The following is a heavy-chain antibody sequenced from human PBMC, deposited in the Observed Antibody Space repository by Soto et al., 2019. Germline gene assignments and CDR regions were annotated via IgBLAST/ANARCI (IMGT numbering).Heavy chain of an antibody. CDR2: TYYRSKWYS. V-gene: IGHV6-1*01. J-gene: IGHJ4*02. CDR3: ARGSYYSGWV. Sequence: SQTLSLTCAISGDSVSSTSAAWSWIRQSPSRGLEWLGRTYYRSKWYSDYAVSVKSRITINPDTSKNQFSLQLNSVTPEDTAVYYCARGSYYSGWVWGQGALVTVSS. CDR1: GDSVSSTSAA. D-gene: IGHD6-19*01.